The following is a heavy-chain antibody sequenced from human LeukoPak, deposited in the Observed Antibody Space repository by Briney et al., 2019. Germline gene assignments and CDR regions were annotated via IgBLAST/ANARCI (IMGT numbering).Heavy chain of an antibody. CDR2: ISSNGGST. J-gene: IGHJ4*02. CDR3: ARGRGSSGWYYFDY. D-gene: IGHD6-19*01. Sequence: GGSLRLSCSASGFTFSTSAMHWVRQAPGKGLEYVSAISSNGGSTYYADSVKGRFIMSRDNSKNTLFLQMNSLRADDTAVYYCARGRGSSGWYYFDYWGQGTLVTVSS. V-gene: IGHV3-64*04. CDR1: GFTFSTSA.